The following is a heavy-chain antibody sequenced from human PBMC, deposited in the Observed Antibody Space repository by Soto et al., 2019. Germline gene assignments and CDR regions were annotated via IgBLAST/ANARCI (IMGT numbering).Heavy chain of an antibody. D-gene: IGHD6-19*01. CDR1: GFTFSSYG. J-gene: IGHJ1*01. Sequence: QVQLVESGGGVVQPGMSLRLSCAASGFTFSSYGMHWVRQAPGKGLEWVAVISYDGSNKYYADSVKGRFTISRDNSKNTLYLQMNSLRAEDTAVYYFAKDYTWYSSGWLFQHWGQGTLVTVSS. V-gene: IGHV3-30*18. CDR2: ISYDGSNK. CDR3: AKDYTWYSSGWLFQH.